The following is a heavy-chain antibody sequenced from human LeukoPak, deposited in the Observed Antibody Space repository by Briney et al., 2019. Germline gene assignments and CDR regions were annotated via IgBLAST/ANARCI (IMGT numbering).Heavy chain of an antibody. CDR1: GFNVSSYS. Sequence: GGSLRLSCAASGFNVSSYSMNWVRQAPGKGLEWVSYISSSSTTIYYADSVKGRFTISRDNAKNSLYLQMNSLRAEDTAVYYCASDKNDSSGYYYGYWGQGTLVTVSS. J-gene: IGHJ4*02. CDR3: ASDKNDSSGYYYGY. V-gene: IGHV3-48*01. D-gene: IGHD3-22*01. CDR2: ISSSSTTI.